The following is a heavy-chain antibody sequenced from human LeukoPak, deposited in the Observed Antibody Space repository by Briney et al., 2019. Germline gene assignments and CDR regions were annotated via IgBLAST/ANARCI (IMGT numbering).Heavy chain of an antibody. Sequence: ASVKVSCKASGYTFTSYDINWVRQATGQGLEWMGWMNPNSGNTGYARKFQGRVTMTRNTSISTAYMELSSLRSEDTAVYYCARGGRRYCSSTSCYLYWGQGTLVTVSS. D-gene: IGHD2-2*01. CDR2: MNPNSGNT. V-gene: IGHV1-8*01. CDR3: ARGGRRYCSSTSCYLY. J-gene: IGHJ4*02. CDR1: GYTFTSYD.